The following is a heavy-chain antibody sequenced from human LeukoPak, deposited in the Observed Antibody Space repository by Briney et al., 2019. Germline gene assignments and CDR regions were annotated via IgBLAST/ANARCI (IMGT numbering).Heavy chain of an antibody. D-gene: IGHD1-26*01. CDR3: ARGQAREGATDY. CDR2: ISAYNGNT. Sequence: ASVKVSCKASGYTFTSYGISWVRQAPGQGLEWMGWISAYNGNTNYAQKFQGRVTMTRSTSISTAYMELSSLRSEDTAVYYCARGQAREGATDYWGQGTLVTVSS. V-gene: IGHV1-18*01. J-gene: IGHJ4*02. CDR1: GYTFTSYG.